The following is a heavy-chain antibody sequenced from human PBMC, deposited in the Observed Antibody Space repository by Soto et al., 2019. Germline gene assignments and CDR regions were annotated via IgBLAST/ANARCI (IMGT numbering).Heavy chain of an antibody. CDR1: GYTFTSYG. J-gene: IGHJ1*01. CDR2: ISAYNGNT. CDR3: ARVEGARPFFPPGAA. Sequence: QVQLVPSGAEVKKPGASVKVSCKASGYTFTSYGISWVRQAPGQGLEWLGWISAYNGNTNYAQKLQGRVTMTTDTSTSTAYMGLRSLRFDDTAVYYCARVEGARPFFPPGAAWGQGTLVTLSA. V-gene: IGHV1-18*01. D-gene: IGHD3-3*02.